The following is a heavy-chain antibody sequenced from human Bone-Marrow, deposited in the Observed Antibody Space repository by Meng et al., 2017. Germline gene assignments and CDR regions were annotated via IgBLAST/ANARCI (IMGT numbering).Heavy chain of an antibody. V-gene: IGHV3-74*03. CDR3: AKALDYAFDY. CDR2: ISSGGSTT. Sequence: GESLKISCIASGFTFSNSWMHWVRQVPGKGLVWVSRISSGGSTTTYSDSVKGRFTISRDNAKNTLYLQMHTLRGDDTAVYYCAKALDYAFDYWGQGTLVTVSS. CDR1: GFTFSNSW. D-gene: IGHD4-17*01. J-gene: IGHJ4*02.